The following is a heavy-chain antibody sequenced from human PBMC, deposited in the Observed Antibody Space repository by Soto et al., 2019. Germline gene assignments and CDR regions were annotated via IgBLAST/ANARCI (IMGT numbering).Heavy chain of an antibody. V-gene: IGHV1-3*01. Sequence: QVQLVQSGAEGKKPGASWKVSGKASGYTFTTYARLWVRQAPGQRLEWMGWINAGNGNTKYYQKFQGRVTITRDPSASTAYMELSSLRSEDTAVYYCAREGMGVAMVRGVRTYYFDYWGQGTLVTVSS. CDR2: INAGNGNT. CDR3: AREGMGVAMVRGVRTYYFDY. J-gene: IGHJ4*02. D-gene: IGHD3-10*01. CDR1: GYTFTTYA.